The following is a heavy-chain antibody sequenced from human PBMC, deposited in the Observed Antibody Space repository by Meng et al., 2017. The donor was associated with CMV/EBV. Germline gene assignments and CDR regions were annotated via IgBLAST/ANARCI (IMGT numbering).Heavy chain of an antibody. Sequence: QGVQQEVGGGIVKPAATLSLTCPLYGGSFSGYYWSWIRQPPGKGLEWIGEINHSGSTNYIPSLKSRVTISVDTSKNQFSLKLSSVTAADTAVYYCARGGNWFDPWGQGTLVTVSS. V-gene: IGHV4-34*02. J-gene: IGHJ5*02. CDR1: GGSFSGYY. CDR2: INHSGST. CDR3: ARGGNWFDP.